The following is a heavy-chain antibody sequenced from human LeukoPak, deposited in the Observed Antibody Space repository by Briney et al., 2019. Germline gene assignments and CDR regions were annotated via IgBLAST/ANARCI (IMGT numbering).Heavy chain of an antibody. D-gene: IGHD5-24*01. CDR1: GFSLSTTGMS. CDR3: ARGSTIFYQYGMDV. V-gene: IGHV2-70*17. J-gene: IGHJ6*02. Sequence: SGPALVKPTQTLTLTCTFSGFSLSTTGMSVNWIRQPPGKALEWIARIDWDDDTFYSTSLKTRLTVSKDTSKNQVVLIMTNMDPVDTATYYCARGSTIFYQYGMDVWGQGTTVTVSS. CDR2: IDWDDDT.